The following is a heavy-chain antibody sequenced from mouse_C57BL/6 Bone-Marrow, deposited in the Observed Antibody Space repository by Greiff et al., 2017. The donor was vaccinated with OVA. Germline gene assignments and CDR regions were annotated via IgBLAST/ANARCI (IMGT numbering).Heavy chain of an antibody. D-gene: IGHD1-1*01. CDR1: GYTFTDYY. Sequence: EVQLQQSGPELVKPGASVKISCKASGYTFTDYYMNWVKQSHGQSLEWIGDINPNNGGTSYNQKFKGKATLTVDKSASTAYMELRSLTSEDSAVYYCASFFGTTYAMDYWGQGTSVTVSS. J-gene: IGHJ4*01. V-gene: IGHV1-26*01. CDR3: ASFFGTTYAMDY. CDR2: INPNNGGT.